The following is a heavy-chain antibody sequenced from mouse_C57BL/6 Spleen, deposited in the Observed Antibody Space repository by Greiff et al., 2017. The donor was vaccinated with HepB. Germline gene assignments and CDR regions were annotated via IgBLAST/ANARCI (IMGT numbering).Heavy chain of an antibody. CDR1: GFTFTDYY. Sequence: EVQLQESGGGLVQPGGSLSLSCAASGFTFTDYYMSWVRQPPGKALEWLGFIRNKANGYTTEYSASVKGRFTISRDNSQSILYLQMNALRAEDSATYYCARYIITGFDYWGQGTTLTVSS. D-gene: IGHD4-1*01. V-gene: IGHV7-3*01. CDR2: IRNKANGYTT. CDR3: ARYIITGFDY. J-gene: IGHJ2*01.